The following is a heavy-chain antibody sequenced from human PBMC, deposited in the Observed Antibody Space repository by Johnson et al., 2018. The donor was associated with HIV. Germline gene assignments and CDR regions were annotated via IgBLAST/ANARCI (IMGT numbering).Heavy chain of an antibody. J-gene: IGHJ3*01. V-gene: IGHV3-64*01. CDR2: ISNNGGRT. Sequence: VQLVESGGGLVQPGGSLRLSCVGSGFTFSSHAIHWVRQAPGRGLEVVSSISNNGGRTYYANSVKGRFTISRDNSKNTVYLQMGRLRPDDMAVYYCARDQRYCGGDCYPRDAFDVWGQGTMVTVSS. D-gene: IGHD2-21*01. CDR1: GFTFSSHA. CDR3: ARDQRYCGGDCYPRDAFDV.